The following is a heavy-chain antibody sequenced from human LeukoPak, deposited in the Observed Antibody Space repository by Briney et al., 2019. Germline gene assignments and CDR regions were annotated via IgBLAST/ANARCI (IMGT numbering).Heavy chain of an antibody. Sequence: EASVKVSCKASGYTFTGYYMHWVRQAPGQGLEWMGWINPNSGGTNYAQKFQGRVTMTRDTSISTAYMELSRLRSDDTAVYYCARHGVGWSGSWGGWFDPWGQGTLVTVSS. CDR2: INPNSGGT. J-gene: IGHJ5*02. V-gene: IGHV1-2*02. CDR1: GYTFTGYY. D-gene: IGHD6-13*01. CDR3: ARHGVGWSGSWGGWFDP.